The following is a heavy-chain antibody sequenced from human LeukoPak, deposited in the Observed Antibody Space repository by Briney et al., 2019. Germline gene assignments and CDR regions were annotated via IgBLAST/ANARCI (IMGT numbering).Heavy chain of an antibody. CDR2: IYYSGST. J-gene: IGHJ4*02. CDR1: GGSISSYY. CDR3: ARGSDYGDEPLDY. Sequence: KPSETLSLTCTVSGGSISSYYWSWIRQPPGEGLEWIAYIYYSGSTNYNPSLKSRVTISVDTSKNQFSLKLSSVTAADTAVYYCARGSDYGDEPLDYWGQGTLVTVSS. D-gene: IGHD4-17*01. V-gene: IGHV4-59*08.